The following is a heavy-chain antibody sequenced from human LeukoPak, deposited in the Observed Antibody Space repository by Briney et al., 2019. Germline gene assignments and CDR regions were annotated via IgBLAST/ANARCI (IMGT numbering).Heavy chain of an antibody. V-gene: IGHV3-21*01. J-gene: IGHJ4*02. D-gene: IGHD4-17*01. CDR3: ARDKFLYMTTVTTYFDY. Sequence: GGSLRLSCAVSGFTVSSNFLNWVRQAPGKGLEWVSSISSSSSYIYYADSVKGRFTISRDNAKNSLYLQVNSLRAEDTAVYYRARDKFLYMTTVTTYFDYWGQGTLVTVSS. CDR2: ISSSSSYI. CDR1: GFTVSSNF.